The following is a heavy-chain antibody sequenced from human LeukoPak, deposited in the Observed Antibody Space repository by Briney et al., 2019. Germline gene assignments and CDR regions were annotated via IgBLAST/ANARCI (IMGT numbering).Heavy chain of an antibody. CDR2: ISSSSSYI. CDR1: GFTFSSYS. CDR3: ARRRNYDILTGSNWFDP. J-gene: IGHJ5*02. D-gene: IGHD3-9*01. V-gene: IGHV3-21*01. Sequence: GGSLRLSCAASGFTFSSYSMNWVRQAPGKGLEWVSSISSSSSYIYYADSVKGRFAISRDNAKNSLYLQMNSLRAEDTAEYYCARRRNYDILTGSNWFDPWGQGTLVTVSS.